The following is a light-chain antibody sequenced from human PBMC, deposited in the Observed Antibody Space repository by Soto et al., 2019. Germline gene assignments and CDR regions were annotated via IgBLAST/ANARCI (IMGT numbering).Light chain of an antibody. V-gene: IGLV2-14*01. J-gene: IGLJ2*01. CDR1: SSDIGAHTY. Sequence: QSVLTQPASVSGSPGQSITISCTGTSSDIGAHTYVSWFQQHPGKVPKVIIYNVSTRPSGISDRFSGSKSGNTASLTISGLQAEDGADYYCSSYAGGVVVFGGGTKLTVL. CDR2: NVS. CDR3: SSYAGGVVV.